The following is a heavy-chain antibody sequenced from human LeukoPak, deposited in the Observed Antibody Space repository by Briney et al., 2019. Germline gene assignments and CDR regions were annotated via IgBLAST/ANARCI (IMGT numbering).Heavy chain of an antibody. Sequence: GGSLRLSCAASGFTFSSYEMNWVRQAPGKGLEWVSYISSSGSTIYYADSVKGRFTISRDNSKNTLYLQMNSLRAEDTAVYYCAKGKEIYVDFPTPFDYWGQGTLVTVSS. CDR2: ISSSGSTI. D-gene: IGHD3/OR15-3a*01. CDR1: GFTFSSYE. V-gene: IGHV3-48*03. CDR3: AKGKEIYVDFPTPFDY. J-gene: IGHJ4*02.